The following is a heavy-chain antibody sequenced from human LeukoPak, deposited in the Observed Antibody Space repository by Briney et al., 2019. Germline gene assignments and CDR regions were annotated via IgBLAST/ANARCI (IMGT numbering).Heavy chain of an antibody. CDR3: ATAAIVVVPAAHYWYFDL. J-gene: IGHJ2*01. D-gene: IGHD2-2*01. V-gene: IGHV1-24*01. CDR1: GYTLTELS. Sequence: ASVTVSCKVSGYTLTELSMHWVRQAPGKGLEWMGGFDPEDGETIYAQKFQGRVTMTEDTSTDTAYMELSSLRSEDTAVYYCATAAIVVVPAAHYWYFDLWGRGTLVTVSS. CDR2: FDPEDGET.